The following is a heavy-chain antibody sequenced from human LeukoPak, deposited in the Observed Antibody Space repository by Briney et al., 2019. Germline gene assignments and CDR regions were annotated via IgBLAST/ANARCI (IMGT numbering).Heavy chain of an antibody. CDR2: ITSSSTYI. CDR3: ARDLHSGSYEDAFDI. J-gene: IGHJ3*02. CDR1: TFXXXS. V-gene: IGHV3-21*01. Sequence: TFXXXSMNWVRQAPGEGLEWGSSITSSSTYIYYADSVKGRFTISRDNAENSLYLQMNSLRAEDTAVYYCARDLHSGSYEDAFDIWGQGTMVTVSS. D-gene: IGHD1-26*01.